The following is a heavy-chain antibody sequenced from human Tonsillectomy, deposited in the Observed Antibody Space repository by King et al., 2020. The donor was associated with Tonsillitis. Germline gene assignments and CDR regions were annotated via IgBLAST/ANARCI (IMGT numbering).Heavy chain of an antibody. V-gene: IGHV3-11*01. CDR2: ISRSGNTM. CDR3: ARTAVALDF. D-gene: IGHD4-23*01. Sequence: VQLVESGGGLVKPGGPLRLSCAASGFTFSVHYMSWIRQAPGKGLEWISYISRSGNTMYYADSVKGRFTISRDNARNSLYLQMNSLRAEDTAVYYCARTAVALDFWGQGTLVTISS. J-gene: IGHJ4*02. CDR1: GFTFSVHY.